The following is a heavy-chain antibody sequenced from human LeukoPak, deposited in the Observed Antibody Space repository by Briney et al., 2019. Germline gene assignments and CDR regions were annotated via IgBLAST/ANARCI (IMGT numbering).Heavy chain of an antibody. V-gene: IGHV4-4*07. Sequence: SETLSLTCTVSGGSISSYYWSWIRQPAGKGLEWIGRIYTSGSTNYNPSLKSRVTVSVDTSKNQFSLKLSSVTAADTAVYYCARHTAMVRAYYYYYYGMDVWGQGTTVTVSS. J-gene: IGHJ6*02. CDR1: GGSISSYY. D-gene: IGHD5-18*01. CDR3: ARHTAMVRAYYYYYYGMDV. CDR2: IYTSGST.